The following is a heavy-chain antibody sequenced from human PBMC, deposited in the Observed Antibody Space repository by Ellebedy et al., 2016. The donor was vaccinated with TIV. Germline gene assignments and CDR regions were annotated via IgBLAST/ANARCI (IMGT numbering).Heavy chain of an antibody. D-gene: IGHD3-10*01. CDR3: ARARGKYLYGSGSYFTN. CDR2: INPSGTA. CDR1: GGSFNGYF. V-gene: IGHV4-34*01. J-gene: IGHJ4*02. Sequence: MPSETLSLTCVLKGGSFNGYFCSWISQSPGKGMEWLGEINPSGTANYHPSLKSRVTMSVNTPEKQLSRRLTSVTAADTAVYYCARARGKYLYGSGSYFTNWGQGEVVTVSS.